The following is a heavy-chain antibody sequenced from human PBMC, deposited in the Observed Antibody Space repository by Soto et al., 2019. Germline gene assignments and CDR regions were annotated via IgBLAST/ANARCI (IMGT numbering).Heavy chain of an antibody. CDR1: GYTFTSYD. Sequence: ASVKVSCKASGYTFTSYDINLVRQATGQGLEWMGWINAGNGNTKYSQKFQGRVTITRDTSASTAYMELSSLRSEDTAVYYCAKYYYDSSGYYPLALLFDYWGQGTLVTVSS. J-gene: IGHJ4*02. CDR2: INAGNGNT. V-gene: IGHV1-3*01. D-gene: IGHD3-22*01. CDR3: AKYYYDSSGYYPLALLFDY.